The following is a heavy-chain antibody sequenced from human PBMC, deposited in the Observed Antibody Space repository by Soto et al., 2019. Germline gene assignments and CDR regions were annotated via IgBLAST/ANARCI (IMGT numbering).Heavy chain of an antibody. Sequence: GGSLRLSCAASGFTFSSYGMHWVRQAPGKGLEWVAVISYDGSNKYYADSVKGRFTISRDNSKNTLYLQMNSLRAEDTAVYYCAKDGRKGYYDSSGYPEIFDYWGQGTLVTVSS. CDR1: GFTFSSYG. J-gene: IGHJ4*02. D-gene: IGHD3-22*01. V-gene: IGHV3-30*18. CDR2: ISYDGSNK. CDR3: AKDGRKGYYDSSGYPEIFDY.